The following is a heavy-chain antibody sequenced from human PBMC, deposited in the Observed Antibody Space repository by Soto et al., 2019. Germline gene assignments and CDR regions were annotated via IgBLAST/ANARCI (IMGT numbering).Heavy chain of an antibody. CDR3: AKDRGTSYYDSSGYYLHAFDI. J-gene: IGHJ3*02. CDR1: GFTFSSYA. V-gene: IGHV3-23*01. D-gene: IGHD3-22*01. CDR2: ISGSGGST. Sequence: SLRLSCAASGFTFSSYAVSWVRQAPGKGLEWVSAISGSGGSTYYADSVKGRFTISRDNSKNTLYLQMNSLRAEDTAVYYCAKDRGTSYYDSSGYYLHAFDIWGQGTMVTVSS.